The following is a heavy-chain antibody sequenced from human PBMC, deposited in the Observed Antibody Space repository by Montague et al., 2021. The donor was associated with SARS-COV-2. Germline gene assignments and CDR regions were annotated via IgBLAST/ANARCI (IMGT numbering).Heavy chain of an antibody. CDR3: ARVTDYYCDTSGYWDAFDI. CDR2: IYPGDSDT. V-gene: IGHV5-51*07. D-gene: IGHD3-22*01. J-gene: IGHJ3*02. Sequence: QSGAEVKEPGESLKISCKGSGYSFTSYWIGWVHQMPGKGLEWMGIIYPGDSDTRYSPSFQDQVTISADKSISTAYLQWSSLKASDTAIYYCARVTDYYCDTSGYWDAFDIWGQGTMVTVSS. CDR1: GYSFTSYW.